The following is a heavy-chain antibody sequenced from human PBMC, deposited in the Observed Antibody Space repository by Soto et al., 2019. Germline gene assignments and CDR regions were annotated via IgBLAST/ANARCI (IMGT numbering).Heavy chain of an antibody. CDR3: ARESEDLTSNFDY. J-gene: IGHJ4*02. Sequence: SGGSLRLSCXASGFTFTRYSMNWVRQAPGKGLEWVSSISSTTNYIYYADSMKGRFTVSRDNAKNSVYLEMNSLSAEDTAVYYCARESEDLTSNFDYWGQGTLVTVSS. V-gene: IGHV3-21*01. CDR1: GFTFTRYS. CDR2: ISSTTNYI.